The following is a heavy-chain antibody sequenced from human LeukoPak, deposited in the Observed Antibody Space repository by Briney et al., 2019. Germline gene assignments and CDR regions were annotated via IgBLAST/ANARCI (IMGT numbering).Heavy chain of an antibody. Sequence: SETLSLTCTVSGDSISNYYWSWIRQPAGKGLEWMGRIYTTGSTNYNPSLKSRITMSVDTSKNHFSPKLSSLTAADTAVYYCARGIAAAAKQGGFDFWGQGTLVTVSS. V-gene: IGHV4-4*07. J-gene: IGHJ4*02. D-gene: IGHD6-13*01. CDR1: GDSISNYY. CDR3: ARGIAAAAKQGGFDF. CDR2: IYTTGST.